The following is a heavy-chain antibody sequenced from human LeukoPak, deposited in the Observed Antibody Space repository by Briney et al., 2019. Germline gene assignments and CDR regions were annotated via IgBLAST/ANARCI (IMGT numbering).Heavy chain of an antibody. V-gene: IGHV3-74*01. D-gene: IGHD1-1*01. CDR2: INSDDSSA. Sequence: PGGSLRLSCAASGFTFSNYWMHWVRQAPGKGLVWVSRINSDDSSAIYADSVKGRFAISRDNAKNTLYLQMNSLRAEDTAVYYCARVNAGTWINWFDPWGQGTQVTVSS. J-gene: IGHJ5*02. CDR1: GFTFSNYW. CDR3: ARVNAGTWINWFDP.